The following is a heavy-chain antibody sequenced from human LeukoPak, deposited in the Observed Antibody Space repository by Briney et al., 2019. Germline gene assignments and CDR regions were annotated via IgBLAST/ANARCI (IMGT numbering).Heavy chain of an antibody. CDR2: IYPGDSDT. Sequence: GESLQISSKGSGYSFTTYWIGWVRQMPGKGLEWMGIIYPGDSDTRYSPSFQGQVTISVDKSISTAYLQWSSLKASDTAMYYCAKAGSHWYFDLWGRGTLVTVSS. CDR1: GYSFTTYW. V-gene: IGHV5-51*01. CDR3: AKAGSHWYFDL. D-gene: IGHD6-13*01. J-gene: IGHJ2*01.